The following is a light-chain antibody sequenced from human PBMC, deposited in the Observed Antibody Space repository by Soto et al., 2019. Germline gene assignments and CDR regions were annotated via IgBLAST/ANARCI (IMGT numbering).Light chain of an antibody. CDR1: QSISNW. J-gene: IGKJ1*01. CDR3: QQYNSYSGT. CDR2: DAS. V-gene: IGKV1-5*01. Sequence: DIQMTQSPSTLSASAGDRVTITCRASQSISNWLAWYQQKPGTAPRFLIYDASRLESGVPSRFSGSGSGTEFTLTISSLQPDDVATYYCQQYNSYSGTFGQGTKVDIK.